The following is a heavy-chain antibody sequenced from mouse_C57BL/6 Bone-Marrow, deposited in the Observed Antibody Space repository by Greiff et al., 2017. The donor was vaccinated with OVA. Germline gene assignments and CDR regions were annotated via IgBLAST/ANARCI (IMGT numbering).Heavy chain of an antibody. CDR3: ASYYYGSSFDY. J-gene: IGHJ2*01. V-gene: IGHV1-69*01. D-gene: IGHD1-1*01. CDR1: GYTFTSYW. Sequence: VKLQQPGAELVMPGASVKLSCKASGYTFTSYWMHWVKQRPGQGLEWIGEIDHSDSYTNYNQKFKGKSTLTVDKSSSSAYMQLSSLTSEDSAVYYCASYYYGSSFDYWGQGTTLTVSS. CDR2: IDHSDSYT.